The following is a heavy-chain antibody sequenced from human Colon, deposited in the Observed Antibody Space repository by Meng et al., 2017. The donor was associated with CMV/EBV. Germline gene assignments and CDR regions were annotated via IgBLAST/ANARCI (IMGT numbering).Heavy chain of an antibody. CDR2: ITPILGVA. J-gene: IGHJ4*02. CDR1: GGTFGSFT. Sequence: SCKVSGGTFGSFTISWVRQAPGQGLEWMGRITPILGVANSAQKLQGRVTITADKRTNTAYMELSRLISEDTGVYYCARGGGGTGIDYWGRGTLVTVSS. CDR3: ARGGGGTGIDY. V-gene: IGHV1-69*02. D-gene: IGHD3-16*01.